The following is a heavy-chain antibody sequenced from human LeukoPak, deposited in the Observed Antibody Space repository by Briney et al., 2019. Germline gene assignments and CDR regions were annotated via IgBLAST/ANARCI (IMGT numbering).Heavy chain of an antibody. CDR3: ARVGLGYCSSTGCYLSGMDV. D-gene: IGHD2-2*01. CDR1: GYTFTGYY. Sequence: ASVKVSCKASGYTFTGYYMHWVRQAPGRGLEWMGWINPNSGGTNYAQKFQGRVTMTRDTSISTAYMELSRLRSDDTAVYYCARVGLGYCSSTGCYLSGMDVWGQGTTVTVSS. V-gene: IGHV1-2*02. CDR2: INPNSGGT. J-gene: IGHJ6*02.